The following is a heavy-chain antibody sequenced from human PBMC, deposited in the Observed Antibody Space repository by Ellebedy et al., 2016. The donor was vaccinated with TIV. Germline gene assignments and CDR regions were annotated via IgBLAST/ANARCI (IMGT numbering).Heavy chain of an antibody. V-gene: IGHV3-7*01. J-gene: IGHJ5*02. CDR3: ARRASYGDYAVQVNPWFDP. D-gene: IGHD4-17*01. CDR1: GFNFRSYW. CDR2: IRQEGDEI. Sequence: GESLKISCAASGFNFRSYWMTWVRQALGKGLEWVAKIRQEGDEIYYVESVKGRFTISRDNAKNSLFLQMNSLRVEDTAVYYCARRASYGDYAVQVNPWFDPWGQGTLVTVSP.